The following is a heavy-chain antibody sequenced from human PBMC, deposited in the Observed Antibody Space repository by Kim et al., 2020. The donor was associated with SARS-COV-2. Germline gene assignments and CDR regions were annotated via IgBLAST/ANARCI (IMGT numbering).Heavy chain of an antibody. V-gene: IGHV1-2*02. CDR1: GYTFTGYY. D-gene: IGHD3-22*01. Sequence: ASVKVSCKASGYTFTGYYMHWVRQAPGQGLEWMGWINPNSGGTNYAQKFQGRVTMTRDTSISTAYMELSRLRSDDTAVYYCARDMVRGYDSSGYYYGLLGYWGQGTLVTVSS. CDR3: ARDMVRGYDSSGYYYGLLGY. J-gene: IGHJ4*02. CDR2: INPNSGGT.